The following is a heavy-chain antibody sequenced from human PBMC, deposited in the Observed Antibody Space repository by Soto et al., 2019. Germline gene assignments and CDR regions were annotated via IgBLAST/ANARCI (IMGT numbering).Heavy chain of an antibody. CDR1: GGSISSYY. D-gene: IGHD3-9*01. V-gene: IGHV4-59*01. CDR2: IYYSGST. J-gene: IGHJ6*02. CDR3: ARAPRYYDILTGYFPYYYGMDV. Sequence: SETLSLTCTVSGGSISSYYWSWIRQPPGKGLEWIGYIYYSGSTNYNPSLKSRVTISVDTSKNQFSLKLSSVTAADTAVYYCARAPRYYDILTGYFPYYYGMDVWGQGTTVT.